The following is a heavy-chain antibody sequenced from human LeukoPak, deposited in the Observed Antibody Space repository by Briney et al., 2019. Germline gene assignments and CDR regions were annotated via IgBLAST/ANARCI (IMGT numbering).Heavy chain of an antibody. D-gene: IGHD3-22*01. J-gene: IGHJ3*02. CDR3: ARRLRAVSNTMIWGPADAFDI. V-gene: IGHV5-51*01. CDR1: GYNFADYW. Sequence: GESLKISCKASGYNFADYWIGWVRQTPGKGLEWMGVIFPDDSDTKNSPSFECQVTISVDESTSTAYLQWSSLKASDTAVYYCARRLRAVSNTMIWGPADAFDIWGQGTTVIVSS. CDR2: IFPDDSDT.